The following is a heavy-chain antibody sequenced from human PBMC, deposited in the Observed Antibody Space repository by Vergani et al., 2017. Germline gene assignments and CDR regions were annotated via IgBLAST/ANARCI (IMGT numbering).Heavy chain of an antibody. CDR1: GYSISSGYY. V-gene: IGHV4-38-2*01. D-gene: IGHD6-13*01. Sequence: QVQLQESGPGLVKPSETLSLTCAVSGYSISSGYYWGWIRQPPGKGLEWIGSIYHSGSTYYNPSLKSRVTISVDTSKNQFSLKLSSVTAADTAVYYCARVPGIAAVTNWFDPWGQGTLVTVSS. J-gene: IGHJ5*02. CDR3: ARVPGIAAVTNWFDP. CDR2: IYHSGST.